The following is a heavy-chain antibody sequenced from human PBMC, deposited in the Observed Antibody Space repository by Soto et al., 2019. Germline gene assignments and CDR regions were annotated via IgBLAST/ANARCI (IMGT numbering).Heavy chain of an antibody. Sequence: EMQLLESGGGLVQPGGSLRLSCVASGFPFSSYAMSWVRQTPGQGLEWVSGISGSGVLTYYADSVKGRFTISRDNSNNALSLQVQSLRVEDSAIYFCAKGGYYSVFDIWCQGTMVTVSA. V-gene: IGHV3-23*01. CDR3: AKGGYYSVFDI. D-gene: IGHD3-16*01. J-gene: IGHJ3*02. CDR1: GFPFSSYA. CDR2: ISGSGVLT.